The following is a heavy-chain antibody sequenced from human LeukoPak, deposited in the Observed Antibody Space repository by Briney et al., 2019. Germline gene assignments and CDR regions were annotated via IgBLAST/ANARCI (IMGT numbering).Heavy chain of an antibody. J-gene: IGHJ4*02. Sequence: PGGSLRLSCAASGFTFNTYWMHWVRQAPGKGLVWVSRINSGGSSTTYADSVKGRCIISRDSAKNTVYLQMNSLRVEDTAVYYCAREAAADSFDYWGQGTLVTVSS. CDR2: INSGGSST. CDR3: AREAAADSFDY. D-gene: IGHD6-13*01. V-gene: IGHV3-74*01. CDR1: GFTFNTYW.